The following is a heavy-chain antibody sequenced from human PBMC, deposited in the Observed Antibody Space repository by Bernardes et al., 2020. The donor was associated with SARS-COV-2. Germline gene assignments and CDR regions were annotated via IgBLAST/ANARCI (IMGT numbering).Heavy chain of an antibody. D-gene: IGHD6-13*01. CDR2: ISSSSSYI. J-gene: IGHJ2*01. V-gene: IGHV3-21*01. CDR1: GFTFSSYS. CDR3: AREVGSSWSSRYFDL. Sequence: GSLRLSCAVSGFTFSSYSMNWVRQAPGKGLEWVSSISSSSSYIYYADSVKGRFTISRDNAKNSLYLQINSLRAEDTAVYYCAREVGSSWSSRYFDLWGRGTLVTVSS.